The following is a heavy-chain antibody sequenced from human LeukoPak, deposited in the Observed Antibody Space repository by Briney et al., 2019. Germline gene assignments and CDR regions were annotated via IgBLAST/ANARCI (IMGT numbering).Heavy chain of an antibody. CDR1: GASISSSY. CDR3: ARHRANWGFRARYYFDY. D-gene: IGHD7-27*01. CDR2: ISTGGST. J-gene: IGHJ4*02. Sequence: PSETLSLTCTVSGASISSSYYTWIRQPAGEGLEWIGRISTGGSTTYNPSFKSRVTMSLDTSKNQFSLNLTSVTAADTAVYYCARHRANWGFRARYYFDYWGQGTLVTVSS. V-gene: IGHV4-4*07.